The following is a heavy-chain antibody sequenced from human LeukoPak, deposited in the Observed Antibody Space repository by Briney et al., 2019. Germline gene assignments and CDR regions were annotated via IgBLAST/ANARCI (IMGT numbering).Heavy chain of an antibody. J-gene: IGHJ6*03. CDR3: ARHYSSSWYEYYYYYMDV. D-gene: IGHD6-13*01. CDR2: IYSSGST. CDR1: VGSISRYF. Sequence: SETLSLTCTLSVGSISRYFWTWIRQPPREGLEWIGYIYSSGSTNHNPSLKSRVTISVDTSKNQFSLKLSSVTAADTAVYYCARHYSSSWYEYYYYYMDVWGKGTTVTVSS. V-gene: IGHV4-59*08.